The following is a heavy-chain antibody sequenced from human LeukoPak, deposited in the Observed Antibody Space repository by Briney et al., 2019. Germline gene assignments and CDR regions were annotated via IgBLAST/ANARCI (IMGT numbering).Heavy chain of an antibody. V-gene: IGHV3-30*02. D-gene: IGHD2-15*01. J-gene: IGHJ4*02. CDR2: IRYDGSNK. CDR3: AKHGLPLVVISAPLDY. Sequence: PGGSLRLSCAASGFTFDDYAMHWVRQAPGKGLEWVAFIRYDGSNKYYADSVKGRFTISRDNSKNTVYLQMNSLRAEDTAVYYCAKHGLPLVVISAPLDYWGQGTLVTVAS. CDR1: GFTFDDYA.